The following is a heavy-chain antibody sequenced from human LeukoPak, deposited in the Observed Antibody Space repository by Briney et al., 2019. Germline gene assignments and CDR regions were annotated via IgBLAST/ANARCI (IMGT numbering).Heavy chain of an antibody. CDR1: GGSITSTTYF. Sequence: SETLSLTCTLSGGSITSTTYFWGWIRQPPGKGLEWIVSISLGGSTYYNPSLKSRVTISGYTPETRLSLRLSSVTAAETTIYYCAREASTRPGLALAGFPGEAQHSGAGTLVTVSS. V-gene: IGHV4-39*01. J-gene: IGHJ1*01. D-gene: IGHD6-19*01. CDR3: AREASTRPGLALAGFPGEAQH. CDR2: ISLGGST.